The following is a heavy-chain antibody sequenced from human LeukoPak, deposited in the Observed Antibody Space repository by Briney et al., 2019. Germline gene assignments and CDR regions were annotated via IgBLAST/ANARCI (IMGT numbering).Heavy chain of an antibody. V-gene: IGHV4-59*01. J-gene: IGHJ6*02. CDR1: GGSISNYY. CDR2: IYYRGST. Sequence: SETLSLTCTVSGGSISNYYWSWIWQPPGKGLEWIGYIYYRGSTNYNPSLKSRVTISVDTSKNQFSLKLSSVTAADTAVYYCARVGGDYGMDVWGQGTTVTVSS. CDR3: ARVGGDYGMDV. D-gene: IGHD3-16*01.